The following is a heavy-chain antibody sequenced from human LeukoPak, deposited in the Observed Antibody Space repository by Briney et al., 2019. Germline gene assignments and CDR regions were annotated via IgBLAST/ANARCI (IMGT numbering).Heavy chain of an antibody. CDR3: ARGADCGGDCFDP. CDR2: INPNSGGT. Sequence: GASVKVSCKPSGYTFSDYYMHWVRQAPGQGLEWLGWINPNSGGTNYAQKFQGWVTMTRDTSISTAYMELSRLRSDDTAVYYCARGADCGGDCFDPWGQGTLVTVSS. CDR1: GYTFSDYY. J-gene: IGHJ5*02. D-gene: IGHD2-21*01. V-gene: IGHV1-2*04.